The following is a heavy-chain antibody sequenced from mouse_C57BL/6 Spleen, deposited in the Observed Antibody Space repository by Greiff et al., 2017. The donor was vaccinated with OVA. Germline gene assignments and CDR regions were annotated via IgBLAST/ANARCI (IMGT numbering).Heavy chain of an antibody. CDR2: IDPSDSET. D-gene: IGHD2-1*01. CDR3: ASGNYGPWFAY. V-gene: IGHV1-52*01. Sequence: QVQLQQPGAELVRPGSSVKLSCKASGYTFTSYWMHWVKQRPIQGLEWIGNIDPSDSETHYNQKFKDKATLTVDKSSSTAYMQLSSLTSEDSAVYYCASGNYGPWFAYWGQGTLVTVSA. J-gene: IGHJ3*01. CDR1: GYTFTSYW.